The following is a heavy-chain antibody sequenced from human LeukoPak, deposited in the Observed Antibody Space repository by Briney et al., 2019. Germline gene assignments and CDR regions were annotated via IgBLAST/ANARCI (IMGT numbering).Heavy chain of an antibody. J-gene: IGHJ4*02. CDR3: ASTYDFWSGYYRDY. CDR2: ISGSGGST. V-gene: IGHV3-23*01. D-gene: IGHD3-3*01. Sequence: AGGSLRVSCAASGFTFSSYAMSWVRQAPGKGLEWVSAISGSGGSTYYADSVKGRFTISRDNSKNTLYLHMNSLRAEDTAVYYCASTYDFWSGYYRDYWGQGTLVTVSS. CDR1: GFTFSSYA.